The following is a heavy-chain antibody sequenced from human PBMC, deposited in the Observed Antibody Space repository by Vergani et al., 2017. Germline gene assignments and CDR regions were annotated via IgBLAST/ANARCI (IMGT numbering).Heavy chain of an antibody. D-gene: IGHD6-13*01. CDR2: ISRSSNYI. J-gene: IGHJ6*03. CDR3: ARDLQQPSWYMDV. V-gene: IGHV3-21*01. Sequence: EVQLVESGGGLVKPGGSLRLSCAASGFTFSSYSMNWVRRAPGKGLEWVSSISRSSNYIYYADSVKGRFTISRDNAKNSLYLQVNSLRVEDTAVYYCARDLQQPSWYMDVWDKGTTVTVSS. CDR1: GFTFSSYS.